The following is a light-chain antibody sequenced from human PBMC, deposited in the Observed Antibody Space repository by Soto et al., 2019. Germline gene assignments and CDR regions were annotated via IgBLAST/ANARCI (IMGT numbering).Light chain of an antibody. CDR3: MQALHMYT. CDR1: QSLLHSNGYNY. Sequence: DIVMTQSPLSLSVTPGEPASISCRSSQSLLHSNGYNYLDWYLQKPGQSPQPLMYLGSRRASGVPARFSGSGSGTDFTLKISRVEAEDVGVYYCMQALHMYTFGQGTKLEIK. CDR2: LGS. V-gene: IGKV2-28*01. J-gene: IGKJ2*01.